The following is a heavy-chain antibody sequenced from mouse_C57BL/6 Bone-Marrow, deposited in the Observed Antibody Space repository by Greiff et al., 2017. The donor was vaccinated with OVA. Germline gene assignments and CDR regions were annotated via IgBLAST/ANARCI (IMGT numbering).Heavy chain of an antibody. D-gene: IGHD1-1*02. CDR1: GYTFTSYW. V-gene: IGHV1-55*01. Sequence: VQLQQPGAELVKPGASVKMSCKASGYTFTSYWITWVKQRPGQGLEWIGDIYPGSGSTNYNEKFKSMATLTVDTSSSTAYMQLSSLTSEDSAVYYCARRKNGRRKRDWFAYWGQGTLVTVSA. J-gene: IGHJ3*01. CDR2: IYPGSGST. CDR3: ARRKNGRRKRDWFAY.